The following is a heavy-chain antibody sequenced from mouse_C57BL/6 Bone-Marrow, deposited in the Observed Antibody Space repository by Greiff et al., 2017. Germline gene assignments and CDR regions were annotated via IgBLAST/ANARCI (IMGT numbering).Heavy chain of an antibody. CDR1: GYTFTSYD. CDR3: ARGTTVVGDWYFDV. J-gene: IGHJ1*03. CDR2: IYPRDGST. Sequence: QVQLQQSGPELVKPGASVKLSCKASGYTFTSYDINWVKQRPGQGLEWIGWIYPRDGSTKYNEKFKGKATLPVNTSSRPAYMELHSLTSEDSAVYVCARGTTVVGDWYFDVWGTGTTVTVSS. V-gene: IGHV1-85*01. D-gene: IGHD1-1*01.